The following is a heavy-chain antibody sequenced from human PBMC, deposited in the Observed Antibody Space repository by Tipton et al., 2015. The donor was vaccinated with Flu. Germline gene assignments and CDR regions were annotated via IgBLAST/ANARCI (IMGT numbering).Heavy chain of an antibody. CDR3: ASLTGDDY. CDR2: ISSSGSTI. V-gene: IGHV3-48*03. CDR1: GFTFSSYE. Sequence: GSLRLSCAASGFTFSSYEMNWVRLAPGKGLEWVSYISSSGSTISYADSVKGRFTISRDNAKKSLYLQMSSLRAEDTAVYYCASLTGDDYWGQGTLVTVSS. J-gene: IGHJ4*02. D-gene: IGHD7-27*01.